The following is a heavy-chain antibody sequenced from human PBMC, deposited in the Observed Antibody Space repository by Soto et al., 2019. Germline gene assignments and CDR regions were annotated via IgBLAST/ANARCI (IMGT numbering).Heavy chain of an antibody. Sequence: EVQLVESGGGLVQPGGSLRLSCAASGFTVSTKYMSWVRQAPGKGLEWVSVIYSGGSTFYAESERGRFTISRDNSKNTVNLQMNSLRAEYTAVYYCARDPRAADYWGQGTLVPVSS. V-gene: IGHV3-66*01. CDR3: ARDPRAADY. D-gene: IGHD3-10*01. CDR1: GFTVSTKY. CDR2: IYSGGST. J-gene: IGHJ4*02.